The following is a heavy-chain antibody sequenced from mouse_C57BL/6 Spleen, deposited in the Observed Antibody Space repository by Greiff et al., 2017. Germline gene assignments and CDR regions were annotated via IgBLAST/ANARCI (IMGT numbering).Heavy chain of an antibody. J-gene: IGHJ2*01. CDR1: AYTFTSYW. D-gene: IGHD1-1*01. CDR3: ARSGYYGSSSH. CDR2: INPSKGGT. V-gene: IGHV1-53*01. Sequence: QVQLQQPGTELVKPGASVKLSCRASAYTFTSYWLHWMRQRPGQGLEWIGNINPSKGGTNYTEKFKSKATLTVDKSSSTAYMQLSSLTSEDSAVYYCARSGYYGSSSHWGQGTTLTVSS.